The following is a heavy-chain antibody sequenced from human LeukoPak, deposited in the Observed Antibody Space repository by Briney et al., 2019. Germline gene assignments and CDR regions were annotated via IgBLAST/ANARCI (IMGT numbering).Heavy chain of an antibody. CDR3: ARDTAAYRGSFDY. J-gene: IGHJ4*02. Sequence: SETLSLTCTVSGGSISSYYWSWIRQPPGKGLEWIGYIYHSGSAYYNPSLKSRVTISVDRSKNQFSLKLSSVTAADTAVYYCARDTAAYRGSFDYWGQGTLVTVSS. CDR2: IYHSGSA. D-gene: IGHD1-26*01. CDR1: GGSISSYY. V-gene: IGHV4-59*12.